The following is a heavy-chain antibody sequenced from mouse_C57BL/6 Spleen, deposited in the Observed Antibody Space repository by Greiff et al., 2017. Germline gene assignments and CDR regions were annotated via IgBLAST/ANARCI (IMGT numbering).Heavy chain of an antibody. CDR3: ARGTAASVDY. CDR2: IDPSDSYT. D-gene: IGHD6-1*01. Sequence: QVQLQQPGAELVMPGASVKLSCKASGYTFTSYWMHWVKQRPGQGLEWIGEIDPSDSYTNYNQKFKGKSTLTVDKSSSTAYMQLSSLTSEDSAVDYCARGTAASVDYWGQGTTLTVAS. V-gene: IGHV1-69*01. CDR1: GYTFTSYW. J-gene: IGHJ2*01.